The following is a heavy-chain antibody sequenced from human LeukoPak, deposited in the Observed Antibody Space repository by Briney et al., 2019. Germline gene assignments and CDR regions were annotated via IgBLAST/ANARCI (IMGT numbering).Heavy chain of an antibody. CDR1: GFTFSSYG. D-gene: IGHD3-10*01. CDR2: ISYSGGST. CDR3: ASILLWFVYDY. J-gene: IGHJ4*02. Sequence: GGSLRLSCAASGFTFSSYGMSWVRQAPGKGLEWVSGISYSGGSTYYADSVKGRFTISRDNSKNTLYLQVNSLRAEDTAVYYCASILLWFVYDYWGQGTLVTFSS. V-gene: IGHV3-23*01.